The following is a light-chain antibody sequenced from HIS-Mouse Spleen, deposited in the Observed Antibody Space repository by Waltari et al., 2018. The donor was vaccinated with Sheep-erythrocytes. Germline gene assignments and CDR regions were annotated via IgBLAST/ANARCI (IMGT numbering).Light chain of an antibody. CDR1: QSVSSSY. J-gene: IGKJ3*01. V-gene: IGKV3-20*01. CDR3: QQYGSSPLFT. CDR2: GAS. Sequence: EIVLTQSPGTLSLSPGERATLSCRASQSVSSSYLAWYQQKPGQAPRLLIYGASSRAPGSPDRLSGSGSGTDFTLTISRLEPEDFAVYYCQQYGSSPLFTFGPGTKVDIK.